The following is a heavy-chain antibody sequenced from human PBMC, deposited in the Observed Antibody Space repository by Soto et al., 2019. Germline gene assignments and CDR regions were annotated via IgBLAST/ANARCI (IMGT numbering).Heavy chain of an antibody. CDR1: GYTFTTYT. CDR3: AREERADGPFDY. J-gene: IGHJ4*02. CDR2: INAGNGKT. Sequence: QVQLVQSGAEEKKPGASVKVSCKASGYTFTTYTLHWVRQAPGQRLEWMGWINAGNGKTKYSQNFQGRVTITRDTSATTTYVDLSSLRSEDMAVYYCAREERADGPFDYWGQGTLVTVSS. V-gene: IGHV1-3*05.